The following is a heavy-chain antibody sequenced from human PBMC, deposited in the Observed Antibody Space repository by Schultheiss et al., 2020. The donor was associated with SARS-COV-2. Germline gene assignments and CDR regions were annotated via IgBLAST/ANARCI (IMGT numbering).Heavy chain of an antibody. V-gene: IGHV3-48*03. CDR1: GFTFSHYE. CDR3: VREDPMWRGDYYGLDV. Sequence: GGSLRLSCVASGFTFSHYEMDWVRQAPGKGLEWVSYISLSGTTKYYADSVRGRFTISRDDAKNTLYLQMNTLRAEDTALYYCVREDPMWRGDYYGLDVWGPGTTVTVSS. CDR2: ISLSGTTK. D-gene: IGHD2-21*01. J-gene: IGHJ6*02.